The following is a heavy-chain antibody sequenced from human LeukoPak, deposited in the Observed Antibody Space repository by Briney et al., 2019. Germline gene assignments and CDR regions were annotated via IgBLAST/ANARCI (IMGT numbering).Heavy chain of an antibody. Sequence: GGSLRLSCAASGFTFSNYWMNWVRQAPGKGLEWVASIQRDGSEKYYVESVKGRFTISRDNAKNSLYLQMNSLGAEDTAVYYCASSLNTVMVSPYYLEYWGQGTLVTVSS. CDR1: GFTFSNYW. V-gene: IGHV3-7*01. CDR3: ASSLNTVMVSPYYLEY. D-gene: IGHD5-18*01. CDR2: IQRDGSEK. J-gene: IGHJ4*02.